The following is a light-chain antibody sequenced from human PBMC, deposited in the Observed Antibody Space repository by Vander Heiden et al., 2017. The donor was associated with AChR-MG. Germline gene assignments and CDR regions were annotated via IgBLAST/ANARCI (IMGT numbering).Light chain of an antibody. CDR3: SSYTSSYTWV. V-gene: IGLV2-14*03. J-gene: IGLJ3*02. Sequence: QSALTQPASVSGSPGQSITISCTGTSSDVGGYNYVSWYQQYPGEAPKLMIYDVTKRPSGVSNRFSGSKSGNTASLTISGLQAEDEADYCCSSYTSSYTWVFGGGTKLTGL. CDR2: DVT. CDR1: SSDVGGYNY.